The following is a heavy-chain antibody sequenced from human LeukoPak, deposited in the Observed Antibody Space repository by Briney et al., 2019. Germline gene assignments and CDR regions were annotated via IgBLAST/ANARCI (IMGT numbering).Heavy chain of an antibody. Sequence: AGGSLRLSCAASGFTFSSYAMSWVRQAPGKGLEWVSSISGSGGTIYYADSVKGRFTISRDNSKNTLYLQMNSLRAEDTALYYCEKCGSDYYCNWFDPWGQGTLVTVSS. CDR1: GFTFSSYA. J-gene: IGHJ5*02. CDR2: ISGSGGTI. D-gene: IGHD3-22*01. CDR3: EKCGSDYYCNWFDP. V-gene: IGHV3-23*01.